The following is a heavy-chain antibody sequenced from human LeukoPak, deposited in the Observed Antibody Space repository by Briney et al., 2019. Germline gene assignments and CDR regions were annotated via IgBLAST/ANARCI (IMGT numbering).Heavy chain of an antibody. Sequence: ASVTVSCKASGYTFTSYGISWVRQAPGQGLEWMGWISAYNGNTNYAQKLQGRVTMTTDTSTSTAYMELRSLRSDDTAVYYCARRVDFWSGSYYYGMDVWGQGTTVTVSS. CDR3: ARRVDFWSGSYYYGMDV. CDR1: GYTFTSYG. CDR2: ISAYNGNT. V-gene: IGHV1-18*01. D-gene: IGHD3-3*01. J-gene: IGHJ6*02.